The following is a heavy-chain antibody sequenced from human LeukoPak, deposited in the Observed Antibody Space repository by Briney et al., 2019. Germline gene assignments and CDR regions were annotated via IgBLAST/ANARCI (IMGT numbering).Heavy chain of an antibody. CDR3: ASLGGITVTGPYDFDY. V-gene: IGHV3-7*01. D-gene: IGHD1-20*01. CDR2: IKQDGSEK. J-gene: IGHJ4*02. Sequence: AGGSLRLSCAASGFTFSSYWMSWVRQAPGKGLEWVANIKQDGSEKYYVDSVKGRFTISRDNAKNSLYLQMNSLRAEDTAVYYCASLGGITVTGPYDFDYWGQGTVVTVSS. CDR1: GFTFSSYW.